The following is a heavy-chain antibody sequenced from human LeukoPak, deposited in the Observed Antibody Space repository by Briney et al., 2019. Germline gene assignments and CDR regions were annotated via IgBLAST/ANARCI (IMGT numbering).Heavy chain of an antibody. V-gene: IGHV4-4*02. J-gene: IGHJ4*02. CDR3: ATVSAFFYDSGSYYTFDY. CDR1: GGSISSSKW. Sequence: SGTLSLTCTVSGGSISSSKWWSWVRQPPGKGLEWIGEIYHSGSTNYNPSLKSRVTISVDKSKNQFSLKLSSVTAADTAVYYCATVSAFFYDSGSYYTFDYWGQGTLVTVSS. D-gene: IGHD3-10*01. CDR2: IYHSGST.